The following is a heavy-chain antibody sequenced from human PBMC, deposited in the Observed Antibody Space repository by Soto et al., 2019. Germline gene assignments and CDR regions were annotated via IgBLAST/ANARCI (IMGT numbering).Heavy chain of an antibody. Sequence: QVQLVESGGGVVQPGRSLRLSCAASGFTFSSYAMHWVRQAPGKGLEWVAVISYDGSNKYYADSVKGRFTISRDNSKNTLYLQMNSLRAEDTAVYYCARIKDNWNYVSYYYYGMDVWGQGTTVTVSS. CDR2: ISYDGSNK. V-gene: IGHV3-30-3*01. CDR1: GFTFSSYA. J-gene: IGHJ6*02. D-gene: IGHD1-7*01. CDR3: ARIKDNWNYVSYYYYGMDV.